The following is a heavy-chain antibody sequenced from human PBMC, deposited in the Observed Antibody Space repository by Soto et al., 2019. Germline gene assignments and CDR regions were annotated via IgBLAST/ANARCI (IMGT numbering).Heavy chain of an antibody. Sequence: PVGSLRLSCAASGFTFSSYGMHWVRQAPGKGLEWVAVIWYDGSNKYYADSVKGRFTISRDNSKNTLYLQMNSLRAEDTAVYYCARDMWVYCGGDCSFDYWGQGTLVTVSS. CDR1: GFTFSSYG. D-gene: IGHD2-21*02. CDR3: ARDMWVYCGGDCSFDY. CDR2: IWYDGSNK. V-gene: IGHV3-33*01. J-gene: IGHJ4*02.